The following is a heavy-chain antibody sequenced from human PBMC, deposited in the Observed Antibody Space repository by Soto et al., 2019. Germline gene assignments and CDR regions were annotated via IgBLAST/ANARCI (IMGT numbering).Heavy chain of an antibody. CDR2: IKQDGSEK. CDR1: GFTFSSYC. J-gene: IGHJ4*02. D-gene: IGHD3-22*01. Sequence: GSLRLSCAASGFTFSSYCMSWVRQAPGKGLEWVANIKQDGSEKYYVDSVKGRFTISRDNAKNSLYLQMNSLRAEDTAVYYCARAAYSSGYYYPFDYWGQGTLVTVSS. V-gene: IGHV3-7*03. CDR3: ARAAYSSGYYYPFDY.